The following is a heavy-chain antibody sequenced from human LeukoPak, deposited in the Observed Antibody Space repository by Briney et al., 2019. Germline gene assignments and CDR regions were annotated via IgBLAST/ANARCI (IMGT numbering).Heavy chain of an antibody. CDR2: ISAYNGNT. V-gene: IGHV1-18*01. Sequence: RASVKVSCKASGGTFSSYGISWVRQAPGQGLEWMGWISAYNGNTNYAQKLQGRVTMTTDTSTSTAYMELRSLRSDDTAVYYCARTLAVAGRGYFDYWGQGTLVTVSS. D-gene: IGHD6-19*01. CDR3: ARTLAVAGRGYFDY. J-gene: IGHJ4*02. CDR1: GGTFSSYG.